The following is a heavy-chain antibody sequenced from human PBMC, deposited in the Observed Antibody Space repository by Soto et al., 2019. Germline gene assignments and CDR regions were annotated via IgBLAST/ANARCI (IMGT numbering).Heavy chain of an antibody. D-gene: IGHD3-10*01. CDR3: ARGGAAGRGDAIDV. V-gene: IGHV3-74*01. CDR2: INGDGTRA. Sequence: EVQLEESGGGSVQLGESLRVSCVASGFTFRNQWMHWVRQVPGKGLVWVCRINGDGTRASYADFVKGRFTISRDNAQNLLFLQLNSLRAEDTGVYHSARGGAAGRGDAIDVWGPGTTVAVSS. CDR1: GFTFRNQW. J-gene: IGHJ3*01.